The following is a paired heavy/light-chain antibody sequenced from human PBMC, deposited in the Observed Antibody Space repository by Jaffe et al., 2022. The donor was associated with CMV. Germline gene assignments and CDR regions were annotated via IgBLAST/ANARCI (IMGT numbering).Light chain of an antibody. CDR2: AAS. CDR3: QQSYA. V-gene: IGKV1-39*01. J-gene: IGKJ1*01. Sequence: DIQMTQSPSSLSASVGDRVTITCRASQSISSYLNWYQQKPGKAPKLLIYAASSLQSGVPSRFSGSGSGTDFTLTISSLQPEDFATYYCQQSYAFGQGTKVEIK. CDR1: QSISSY.
Heavy chain of an antibody. CDR1: GGSISSYY. CDR3: ARDSGSYYSTFDY. Sequence: QVQLQESGPGLVKPSETLSLTCTVSGGSISSYYWSWIRQPAGKGLEWIGRIYTSGSTNYNPSLKSRVTMSVDTSKNQFSLKLSSVTAADTAVYYCARDSGSYYSTFDYWGQGTLVTVSS. CDR2: IYTSGST. V-gene: IGHV4-4*07. D-gene: IGHD1-26*01. J-gene: IGHJ4*02.